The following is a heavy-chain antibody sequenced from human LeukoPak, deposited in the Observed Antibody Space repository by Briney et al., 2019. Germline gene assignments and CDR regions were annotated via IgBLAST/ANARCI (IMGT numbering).Heavy chain of an antibody. V-gene: IGHV4-39*01. J-gene: IGHJ4*02. CDR2: IYYSGST. CDR3: ARLYYDFWSGYPSSFDY. CDR1: GGSISSSSYY. D-gene: IGHD3-3*01. Sequence: SETLSLTCTVPGGSISSSSYYWGWIRQPPGKGLEWIGSIYYSGSTYYNPSLKSRVTISVDTSKNQFSLKLSSVTAADPAVYYCARLYYDFWSGYPSSFDYWGQGTLVTVSS.